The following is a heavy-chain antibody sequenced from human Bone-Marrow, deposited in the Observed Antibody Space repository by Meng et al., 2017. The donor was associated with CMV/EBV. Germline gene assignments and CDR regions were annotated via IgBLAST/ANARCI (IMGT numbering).Heavy chain of an antibody. V-gene: IGHV5-51*01. CDR3: ATSYDFWSASTKGAFDI. Sequence: KVSCKGSGYSFTSYWIGWVRQMPGKGLEWMGIIYPGDSDTRYSPSFQGQVTISADKSISTAYLQWSSLKASDTAMYYCATSYDFWSASTKGAFDIWGQGTRVTGSS. CDR2: IYPGDSDT. D-gene: IGHD3-3*01. J-gene: IGHJ3*02. CDR1: GYSFTSYW.